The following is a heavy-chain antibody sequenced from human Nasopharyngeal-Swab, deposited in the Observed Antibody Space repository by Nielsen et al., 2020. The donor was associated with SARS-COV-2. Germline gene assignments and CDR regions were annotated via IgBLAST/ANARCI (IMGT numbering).Heavy chain of an antibody. CDR1: GYTLTELS. J-gene: IGHJ3*02. CDR2: FDPEDDET. V-gene: IGHV1-24*01. CDR3: ATVSIEMATINAFDI. Sequence: ASVKVSCKVSGYTLTELSMHWVRQAPGKGLEWMGGFDPEDDETIYAQKFQGRVTMTEDTSTDTAYMELSSLRSEDTAVYYCATVSIEMATINAFDIWGQGTMVTVSS. D-gene: IGHD5-24*01.